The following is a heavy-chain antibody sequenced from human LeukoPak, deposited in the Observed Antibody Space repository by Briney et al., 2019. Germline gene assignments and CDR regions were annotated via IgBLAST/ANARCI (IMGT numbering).Heavy chain of an antibody. Sequence: GASVKVSCKASGYTFTSYGISWVRQAPGQGLEWMGWISAYNGNTNYAQKLQGRVTMTTDTSTSTAYMELRSLRSDDTAVYYCARGRQHYYDSSGYYYYWGQGTLVTVSS. CDR2: ISAYNGNT. D-gene: IGHD3-22*01. CDR3: ARGRQHYYDSSGYYYY. J-gene: IGHJ4*02. V-gene: IGHV1-18*01. CDR1: GYTFTSYG.